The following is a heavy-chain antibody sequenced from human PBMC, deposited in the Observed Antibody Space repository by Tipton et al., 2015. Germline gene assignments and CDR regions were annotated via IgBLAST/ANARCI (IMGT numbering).Heavy chain of an antibody. Sequence: GQGKPPETQSPTCTVKGDSINSNYRSWSRQPPGKGLEWIGYNQYRGSTNYNPSLKSRVTIQVDTSKTQFSLKMSSVTASDTALFYCARARGRHGGLFCSWGQGFLFSVSS. CDR3: ARARGRHGGLFCS. D-gene: IGHD4-23*01. CDR1: GDSINSNY. V-gene: IGHV4-59*03. CDR2: NQYRGST. J-gene: IGHJ5*02.